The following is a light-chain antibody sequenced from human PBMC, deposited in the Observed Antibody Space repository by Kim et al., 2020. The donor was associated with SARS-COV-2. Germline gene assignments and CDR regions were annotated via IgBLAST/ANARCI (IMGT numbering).Light chain of an antibody. CDR1: SSNIGSNY. J-gene: IGLJ1*01. CDR2: RNK. Sequence: QQVTITGSGSSSNIGSNYASWYQQLRGTAPKLLIYRNKQRPSGVPDRFSGSKSGTSASLAISGLRSEDEADYYCAAWDDSLSGHYVFGTGTKVTVL. CDR3: AAWDDSLSGHYV. V-gene: IGLV1-47*01.